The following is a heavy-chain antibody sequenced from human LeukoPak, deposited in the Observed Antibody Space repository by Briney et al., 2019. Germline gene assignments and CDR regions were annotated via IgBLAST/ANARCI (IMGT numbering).Heavy chain of an antibody. CDR3: TTAGSRILPAAPFDY. V-gene: IGHV3-15*01. J-gene: IGHJ4*02. CDR2: IKSKTDGWTT. CDR1: GFTFSNAW. D-gene: IGHD2-2*01. Sequence: PGGSLRLSCAASGFTFSNAWMNWGRQAPGKGREWVGRIKSKTDGWTTDYAAPVKGRFTISRDDSKNTLYLQMNSLKTEDTAVYYCTTAGSRILPAAPFDYWGQGNLVTVSS.